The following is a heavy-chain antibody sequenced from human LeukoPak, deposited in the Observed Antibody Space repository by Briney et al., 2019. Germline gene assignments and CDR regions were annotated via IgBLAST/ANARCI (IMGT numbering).Heavy chain of an antibody. CDR1: GFTFSSYG. CDR3: ARAGGYDFLASMDV. Sequence: GGSLRLSCAASGFTFSSYGMNWVRQAPGKGLERVSYISGSSSDRYYADSVKGRFTISRDNAKNSLYLQMNSLRAEDTAVYYCARAGGYDFLASMDVWGKGTTLSVSS. CDR2: ISGSSSDR. V-gene: IGHV3-48*01. D-gene: IGHD3-3*01. J-gene: IGHJ6*03.